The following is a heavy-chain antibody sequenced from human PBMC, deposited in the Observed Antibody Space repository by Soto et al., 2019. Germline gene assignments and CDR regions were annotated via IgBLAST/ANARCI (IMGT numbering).Heavy chain of an antibody. CDR1: GFTFSSYA. CDR2: ISGSGGST. D-gene: IGHD3-22*01. Sequence: EVQLLESGGGLVQPGGSLRLTCAASGFTFSSYAMSWVRQAPGKGLEWVSGISGSGGSTYYADSVKGRFTISRDNSKNTLYLQMNSLIAEDTAVYYCAKGETYYYDIPYYWGQGTLVTVSS. J-gene: IGHJ4*02. V-gene: IGHV3-23*01. CDR3: AKGETYYYDIPYY.